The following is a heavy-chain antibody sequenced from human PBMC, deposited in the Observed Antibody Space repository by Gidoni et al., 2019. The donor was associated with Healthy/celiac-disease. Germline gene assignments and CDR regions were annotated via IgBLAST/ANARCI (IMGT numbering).Heavy chain of an antibody. D-gene: IGHD4-17*01. CDR3: ARDRRAGDYGLYYFDY. CDR1: GYTFTSSY. V-gene: IGHV1-46*01. CDR2: INPSGGST. Sequence: QVQLVQSGAEVKKPGASVKVSCKASGYTFTSSYMHWVRQAPGQGLEWMGIINPSGGSTSYAQKFQGRVTMTRDTSTSTVYMELSSLRSEDTAVYYCARDRRAGDYGLYYFDYWGQGTLVTVSS. J-gene: IGHJ4*02.